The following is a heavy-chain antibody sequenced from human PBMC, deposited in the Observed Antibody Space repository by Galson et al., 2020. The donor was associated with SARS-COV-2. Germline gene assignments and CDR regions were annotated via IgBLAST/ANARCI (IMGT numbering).Heavy chain of an antibody. Sequence: GGSLRLSCAASGFTFSTYAMSWVRQAPEKGLEWVSAISGSGESTYYADSVEGRFTISRDNSKNTLYLQMSSLRVEDTAVYYCAKDRSRGSSYPYYYYYGMDVWGQGTTVTVSS. V-gene: IGHV3-23*01. CDR2: ISGSGEST. J-gene: IGHJ6*02. D-gene: IGHD6-13*01. CDR3: AKDRSRGSSYPYYYYYGMDV. CDR1: GFTFSTYA.